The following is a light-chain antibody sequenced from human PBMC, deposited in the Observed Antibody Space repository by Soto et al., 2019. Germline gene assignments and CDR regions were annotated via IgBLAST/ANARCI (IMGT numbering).Light chain of an antibody. V-gene: IGKV3-20*01. Sequence: EIVLPPSPGNLSLSPAERATLSCRASQTVSSSYVAWYQQNPGHAPRLLIYGASSGATGIADRFSGSGAGTDFTLTSSRLEPEDVAVYYWQQDGSSRTFGQGTKVDIK. J-gene: IGKJ1*01. CDR1: QTVSSSY. CDR3: QQDGSSRT. CDR2: GAS.